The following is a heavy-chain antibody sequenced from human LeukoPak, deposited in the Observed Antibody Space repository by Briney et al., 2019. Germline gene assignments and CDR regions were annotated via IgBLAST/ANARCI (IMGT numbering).Heavy chain of an antibody. CDR2: INSDGSGA. CDR3: ARDFQIPPYSGFDLPGDY. Sequence: PGGSLRLSCGASGFTLSSYWMHWVRQTPGKGLVWVSRINSDGSGADYADSVKGRFTISRDNAKNTLYLQMNSLRAEDTAVYYCARDFQIPPYSGFDLPGDYWGQGTLVTVSS. CDR1: GFTLSSYW. J-gene: IGHJ4*02. V-gene: IGHV3-74*01. D-gene: IGHD5-12*01.